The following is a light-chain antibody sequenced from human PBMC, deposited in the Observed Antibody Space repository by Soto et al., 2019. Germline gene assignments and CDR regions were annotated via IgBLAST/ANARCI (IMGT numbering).Light chain of an antibody. J-gene: IGKJ3*01. CDR2: WAS. Sequence: DIVMTQSPDSLAVSLGERATINCKSSQSVLYSSSNKDYLAWYQQKPGQPPKMVIYWASTRESGVPDRFSGSGSGTDFTLTISSLQAEDVAVYYCQQYYSTPLTFGPGTKVDIK. V-gene: IGKV4-1*01. CDR1: QSVLYSSSNKDY. CDR3: QQYYSTPLT.